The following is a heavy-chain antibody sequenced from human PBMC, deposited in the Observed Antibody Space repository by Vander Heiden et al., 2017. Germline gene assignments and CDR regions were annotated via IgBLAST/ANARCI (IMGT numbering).Heavy chain of an antibody. D-gene: IGHD2-8*02. V-gene: IGHV3-23*01. CDR3: ANKLGYCSGGDCAVDY. Sequence: EVQLLESGGGLVQPGGSLRLSCAASGFPFSNFAMNWVRQAPGKGLEWVSTISGSSDVTHYADSVKGRFTVSRDNSKNTLYLQMNSLRAGDTAIYCCANKLGYCSGGDCAVDYWGQGTLVTVSS. CDR2: ISGSSDVT. CDR1: GFPFSNFA. J-gene: IGHJ4*02.